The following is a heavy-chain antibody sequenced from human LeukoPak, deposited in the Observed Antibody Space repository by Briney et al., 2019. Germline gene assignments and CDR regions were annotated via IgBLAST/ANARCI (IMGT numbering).Heavy chain of an antibody. D-gene: IGHD3-3*01. CDR2: TYYRSKWYN. J-gene: IGHJ4*02. CDR3: AREVFGGGYYDFWSGQPDFDY. CDR1: GDSVSSNSAA. V-gene: IGHV6-1*01. Sequence: SQTLSLTCAISGDSVSSNSAAWNWIRQSPSRGLEWLGRTYYRSKWYNDYAASVKSRITINPDTSKNQFSLQLNSVTPEDTAVYYCAREVFGGGYYDFWSGQPDFDYWGQGTLVTVSS.